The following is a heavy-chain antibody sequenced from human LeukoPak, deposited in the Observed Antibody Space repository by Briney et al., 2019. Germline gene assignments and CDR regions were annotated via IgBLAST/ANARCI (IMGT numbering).Heavy chain of an antibody. Sequence: PGGFLRLSCAASGFTFSSYSMNWVRQAPGKGLEWVSSISSSSSYIYYADSVKGRFTISRDNAKNSLYLQMNSLRAEDTAVYYCAKSGAGHLGYWGQGTLLTVSS. V-gene: IGHV3-21*01. CDR1: GFTFSSYS. CDR3: AKSGAGHLGY. CDR2: ISSSSSYI. J-gene: IGHJ4*02. D-gene: IGHD6-19*01.